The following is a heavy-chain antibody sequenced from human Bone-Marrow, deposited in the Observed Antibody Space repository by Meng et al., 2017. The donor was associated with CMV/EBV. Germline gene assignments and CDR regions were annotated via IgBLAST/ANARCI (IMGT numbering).Heavy chain of an antibody. CDR1: GFTFSDYY. J-gene: IGHJ4*02. Sequence: GESLKISCAASGFTFSDYYMSWIRQAPGKGLEWVSYISSSSSTTYYADSVEGRFTISRDNAKNSLYLQMNSLRVEDTAVYYCARVKSSSWFFDYWGQGTLVTVSS. CDR3: ARVKSSSWFFDY. V-gene: IGHV3-11*04. D-gene: IGHD6-13*01. CDR2: ISSSSSTT.